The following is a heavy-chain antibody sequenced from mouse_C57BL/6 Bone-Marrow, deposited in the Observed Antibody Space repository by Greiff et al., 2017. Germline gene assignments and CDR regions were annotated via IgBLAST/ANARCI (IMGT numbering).Heavy chain of an antibody. V-gene: IGHV7-3*01. J-gene: IGHJ3*01. Sequence: EVQVVESGGGLVQPGGSLSLSCAASGFTFTDYYMSWVRQPPGKALEWLGFIRNKANGYTTEYSASVKGRFTISRDNSQSILYLQMNALRAEDSATYYCARYAGGGCAYGGQGTLITVSA. CDR1: GFTFTDYY. CDR2: IRNKANGYTT. CDR3: ARYAGGGCAY.